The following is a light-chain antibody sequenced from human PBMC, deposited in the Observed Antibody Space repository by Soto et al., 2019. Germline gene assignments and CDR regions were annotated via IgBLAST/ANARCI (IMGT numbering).Light chain of an antibody. CDR2: GAS. CDR3: QQYGSSSFT. V-gene: IGKV3-20*01. Sequence: EIVLTQSPGTLSLSPGERATLSCRASQSVSNSYLAWYQQKPGQAPRLLIYGASSRATGIPDRFRGSGSGTEFTLTISRLEPEDFAVYYCQQYGSSSFTFGPGTKVDIK. CDR1: QSVSNSY. J-gene: IGKJ3*01.